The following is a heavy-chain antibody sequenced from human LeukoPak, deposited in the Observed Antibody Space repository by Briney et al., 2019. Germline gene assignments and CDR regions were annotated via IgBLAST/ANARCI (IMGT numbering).Heavy chain of an antibody. CDR2: IFYSGGT. CDR1: GPSLSTYY. V-gene: IGHV4-59*01. CDR3: ARIGAAGTRYYFDY. Sequence: SETLSLTYIVSGPSLSTYYGTWIRQAPGKGLEWIGYIFYSGGTNYNSSLKSRVTLSIDTSKNQFSLELTSVTAADTAVYYCARIGAAGTRYYFDYWREGTLVTVSS. J-gene: IGHJ4*02. D-gene: IGHD6-13*01.